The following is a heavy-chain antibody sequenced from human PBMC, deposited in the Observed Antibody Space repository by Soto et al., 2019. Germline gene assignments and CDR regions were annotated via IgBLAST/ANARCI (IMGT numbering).Heavy chain of an antibody. Sequence: QVQLVESGGGVVQPGRSLRLSCAASGFTFSAYTMHWVRQPPGKGLEWVAVISYDGNNERYTDPVKGRFTVSRDNSKSTLYLQMNSPRSEDTAVYYCARDGYSGRSDGFDIWGQGTRVTVSS. D-gene: IGHD1-26*01. CDR2: ISYDGNNE. CDR1: GFTFSAYT. V-gene: IGHV3-30-3*01. CDR3: ARDGYSGRSDGFDI. J-gene: IGHJ3*02.